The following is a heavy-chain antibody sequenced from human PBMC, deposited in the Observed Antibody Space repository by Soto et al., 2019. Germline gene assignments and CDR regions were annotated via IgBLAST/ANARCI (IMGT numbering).Heavy chain of an antibody. D-gene: IGHD6-13*01. Sequence: LRLSCAASGFTFSSYAMHWVRQAPGKGLEWVAVISYDGSNKYYADSVKGRFTISRDNSKNTLYLQMNSLRAEDTAVYYCARDGYSSSWGHFDYWGQGTLVTVSS. CDR3: ARDGYSSSWGHFDY. CDR1: GFTFSSYA. V-gene: IGHV3-30-3*01. J-gene: IGHJ4*02. CDR2: ISYDGSNK.